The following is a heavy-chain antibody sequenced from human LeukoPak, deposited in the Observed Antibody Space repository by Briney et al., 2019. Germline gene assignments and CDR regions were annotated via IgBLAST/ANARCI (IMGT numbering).Heavy chain of an antibody. Sequence: ASVKVSCKASGYTFTSYGISWVRQAPGQGLEWMGRIIPILDIANSAQKFQGRVTITADKSTSTAYMELSSLRSEDTALYYCARDWSLDTSGPFAYWGQGTLVTVSS. D-gene: IGHD3-22*01. CDR1: GYTFTSYG. V-gene: IGHV1-69*04. CDR2: IIPILDIA. CDR3: ARDWSLDTSGPFAY. J-gene: IGHJ4*02.